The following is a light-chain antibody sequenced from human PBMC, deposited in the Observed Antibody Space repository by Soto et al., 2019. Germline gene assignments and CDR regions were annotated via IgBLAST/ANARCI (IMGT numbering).Light chain of an antibody. Sequence: DIQMTQSPSTLSASGGDRVTITCRASQSISSWLAWYQQKPGKAPKLLVYDASSLESGVPSRFSGSGSGTEFTLTISSLQPEDFATYFCQQSYSTPPWTFGQGTKVDIK. CDR1: QSISSW. J-gene: IGKJ1*01. V-gene: IGKV1-5*01. CDR3: QQSYSTPPWT. CDR2: DAS.